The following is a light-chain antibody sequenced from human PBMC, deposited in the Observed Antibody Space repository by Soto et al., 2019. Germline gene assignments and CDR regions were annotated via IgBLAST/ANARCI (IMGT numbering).Light chain of an antibody. V-gene: IGKV1-5*01. CDR2: AAY. CDR3: LQHNSYPIT. J-gene: IGKJ5*01. Sequence: IHMSHSPSTLSSSIGDRVTITFRASQSISSWLAWYQQKPGKDPKLLIYAAYSLQSGVPSRFSGSGYGTEFTLTISSLQPEDFGTYYCLQHNSYPITFGQGRRLEIK. CDR1: QSISSW.